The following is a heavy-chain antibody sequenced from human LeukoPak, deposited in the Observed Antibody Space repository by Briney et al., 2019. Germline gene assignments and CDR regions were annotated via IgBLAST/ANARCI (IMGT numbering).Heavy chain of an antibody. CDR1: GYTFTSYG. J-gene: IGHJ4*02. CDR2: ISAYNGNT. V-gene: IGHV1-18*04. CDR3: AKRYYDILTGYYDY. D-gene: IGHD3-9*01. Sequence: ASVKVSCTAYGYTFTSYGISWVRQAPGQGLEWMGWISAYNGNTNYAQKLQGRVTITTDTSTSTAYMELRSLRSDDTAVYYCAKRYYDILTGYYDYWGQGTLVTVSS.